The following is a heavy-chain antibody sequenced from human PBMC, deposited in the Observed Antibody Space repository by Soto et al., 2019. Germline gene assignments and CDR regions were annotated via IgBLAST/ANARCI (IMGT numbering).Heavy chain of an antibody. CDR2: IYHSGRT. Sequence: NPSETLSLTCTVSGSPISNGYYYWSWVRQNPGKGLEWIGHIYHSGRTYYNPSLKSRVTISVDTSKNQFSLNLSSVTAADTAVYYCARWVEVSLDYFDSWGQGTPVTVSS. D-gene: IGHD2-15*01. CDR3: ARWVEVSLDYFDS. J-gene: IGHJ4*02. CDR1: GSPISNGYYY. V-gene: IGHV4-31*03.